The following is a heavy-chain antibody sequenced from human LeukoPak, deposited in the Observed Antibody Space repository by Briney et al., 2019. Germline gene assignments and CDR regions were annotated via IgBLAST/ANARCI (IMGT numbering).Heavy chain of an antibody. CDR2: ISSSSSTI. Sequence: PGGSLRLSCAASGFTFSSYSMNSVRQAPGKGLEWVSYISSSSSTIYYADSVRGRFTISRDNAKNSLYLQMNSLRAEDTAVYYCAEGPYYDILTGYSSDAFHIWGQGTVVTVSS. CDR3: AEGPYYDILTGYSSDAFHI. V-gene: IGHV3-48*01. CDR1: GFTFSSYS. D-gene: IGHD3-9*01. J-gene: IGHJ3*02.